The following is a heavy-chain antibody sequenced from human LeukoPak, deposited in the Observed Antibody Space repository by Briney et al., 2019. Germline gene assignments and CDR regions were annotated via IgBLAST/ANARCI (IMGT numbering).Heavy chain of an antibody. D-gene: IGHD3-22*01. CDR1: GYTFTSYG. Sequence: ASVKVSCKASGYTFTSYGISWVRQAPGQGLEWMGRINPNSGGTNYAQKFQGRVTMTRDTSISTAYMELSRLRSDDTAVYYCARLGLTQYYDSSGYLIDYWGQGTLVTVSS. J-gene: IGHJ4*02. CDR3: ARLGLTQYYDSSGYLIDY. V-gene: IGHV1-2*06. CDR2: INPNSGGT.